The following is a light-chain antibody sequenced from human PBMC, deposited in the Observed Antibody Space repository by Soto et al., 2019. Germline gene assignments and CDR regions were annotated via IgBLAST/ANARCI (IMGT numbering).Light chain of an antibody. CDR1: QSFCSSY. Sequence: EVVLTQSPGTLSLSPGERATLSCRASQSFCSSYLAWYQQKPGQAPGLLIYGASSRATGIPDRFSGSGSGTDFTLTISRLEPEDFAVYYCQQYGSSPPITFGQGTRLEIK. J-gene: IGKJ5*01. CDR2: GAS. V-gene: IGKV3-20*01. CDR3: QQYGSSPPIT.